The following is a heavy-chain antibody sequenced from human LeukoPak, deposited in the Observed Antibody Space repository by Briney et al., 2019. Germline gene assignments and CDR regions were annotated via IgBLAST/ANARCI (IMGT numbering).Heavy chain of an antibody. CDR2: ISSSSSYI. D-gene: IGHD3-10*01. J-gene: IGHJ3*02. CDR3: ARDRAGEANWYDAFDI. Sequence: GGSLRLSCAASGFTFSSYSMNWVRQAPGKGLEWVSSISSSSSYIYYADSVKGRFTISRDNAKNSLYLQMNSLRAEDTAVYYCARDRAGEANWYDAFDIWGQGTMVTVSS. V-gene: IGHV3-21*01. CDR1: GFTFSSYS.